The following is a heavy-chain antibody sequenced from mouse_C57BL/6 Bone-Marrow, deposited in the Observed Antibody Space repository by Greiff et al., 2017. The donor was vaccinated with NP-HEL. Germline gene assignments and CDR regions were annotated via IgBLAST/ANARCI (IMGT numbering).Heavy chain of an antibody. CDR2: ISSGGSYT. V-gene: IGHV5-6*01. CDR1: GFTFSSYG. D-gene: IGHD2-3*01. J-gene: IGHJ2*01. Sequence: EVQVVESGGDLVKPGGSLKLSCAASGFTFSSYGMSWVRQTPDKRLEWVATISSGGSYTYYPDSVKGRFTISRDNAKNTLYLQMSSLKSEDTAMYYCARQGRWLLPWFAYWGQGTTLTVSS. CDR3: ARQGRWLLPWFAY.